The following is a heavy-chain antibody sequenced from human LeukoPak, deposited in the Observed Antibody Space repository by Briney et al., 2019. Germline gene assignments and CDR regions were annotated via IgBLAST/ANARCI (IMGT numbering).Heavy chain of an antibody. D-gene: IGHD1-1*01. CDR1: GGSISSYY. CDR3: ARGGAARGTYDY. Sequence: SETLSLTCTLFGGSISSYYWSWIRQPAGKGLEWVGRLHSSGSTNYNPSLKSRATMSVDTSKNQFSLKLRSVTAADTAVYYCARGGAARGTYDYWGQGTLVTVSS. CDR2: LHSSGST. V-gene: IGHV4-4*07. J-gene: IGHJ4*02.